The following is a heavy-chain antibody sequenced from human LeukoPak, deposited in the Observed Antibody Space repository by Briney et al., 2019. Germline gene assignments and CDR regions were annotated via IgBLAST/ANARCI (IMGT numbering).Heavy chain of an antibody. CDR2: IYYSGST. J-gene: IGHJ4*02. D-gene: IGHD1-26*01. CDR3: ARGKVGATGVGFDY. V-gene: IGHV4-30-4*08. Sequence: SQTLSLTCTVSGGSISSGDYYWSWIRQPPGKGLEWIGYIYYSGSTYYNPSLKCRVTISVDTSKNQFSLKLSSVTAADTAVYYCARGKVGATGVGFDYWGQGTLVTVSS. CDR1: GGSISSGDYY.